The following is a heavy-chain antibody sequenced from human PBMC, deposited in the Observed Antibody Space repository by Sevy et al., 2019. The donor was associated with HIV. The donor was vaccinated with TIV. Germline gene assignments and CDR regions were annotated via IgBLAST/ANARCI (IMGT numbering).Heavy chain of an antibody. CDR1: GFTFNGYG. CDR2: ILYDGSNE. Sequence: GGSPRLSCAASGFTFNGYGMHWVRQAPGKGLEWVAVILYDGSNEYYADSVKGRFTISRDNSKNTVYLQMNRLRTEDTAVYYCAKGLHYGSGSYYGGTDYWGQGTLVNVSS. V-gene: IGHV3-30*18. CDR3: AKGLHYGSGSYYGGTDY. J-gene: IGHJ4*02. D-gene: IGHD3-10*01.